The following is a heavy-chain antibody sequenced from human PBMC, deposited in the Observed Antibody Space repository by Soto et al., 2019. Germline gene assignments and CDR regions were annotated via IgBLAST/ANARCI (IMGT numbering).Heavy chain of an antibody. J-gene: IGHJ6*02. CDR1: GYTFTSYD. CDR3: ARGGGKVTTSSGYYYYGMDV. V-gene: IGHV1-8*01. D-gene: IGHD4-17*01. Sequence: ASVKVSCKASGYTFTSYDINWVRQATGQGLEWMGWMNPNSGNTGYAQKFQGRVTMTRNTSISTAYMELSSLRSEDTAVYYCARGGGKVTTSSGYYYYGMDVWGQGTTVTVSS. CDR2: MNPNSGNT.